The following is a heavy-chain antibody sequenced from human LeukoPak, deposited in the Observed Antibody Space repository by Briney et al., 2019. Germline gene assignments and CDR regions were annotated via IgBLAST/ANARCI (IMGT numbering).Heavy chain of an antibody. CDR1: GFTFSSYA. J-gene: IGHJ6*02. V-gene: IGHV3-23*01. CDR2: ISGSGGST. D-gene: IGHD4-11*01. CDR3: ATLDYSNYYYYGMDV. Sequence: GGSLRLSCAASGFTFSSYAMSSVRQAPGKGLEWVSTISGSGGSTYYADSVKGRFTISRDNSKNTLYLQMNSLRAEDTAVYYCATLDYSNYYYYGMDVWGQGTTVTVSS.